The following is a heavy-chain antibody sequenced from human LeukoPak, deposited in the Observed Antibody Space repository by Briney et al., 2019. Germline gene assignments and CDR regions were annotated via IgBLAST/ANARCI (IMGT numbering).Heavy chain of an antibody. CDR2: IIPVFGTA. CDR3: ARGGYSYGYCDY. J-gene: IGHJ4*02. Sequence: SVKVSCKASGGTFSSYAISWVRQAPGQGLEWMGRIIPVFGTANYAQKFQGRVTITTDESTSTAYMELSSLRSEDTAVYYCARGGYSYGYCDYWGQGTLVTVSS. D-gene: IGHD5-18*01. V-gene: IGHV1-69*05. CDR1: GGTFSSYA.